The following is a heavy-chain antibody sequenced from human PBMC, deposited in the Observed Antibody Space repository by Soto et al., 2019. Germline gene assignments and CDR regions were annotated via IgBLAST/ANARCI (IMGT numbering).Heavy chain of an antibody. V-gene: IGHV3-11*05. Sequence: QVQLVESGGDLVKPGGSLRLSCAASGFPFSDYYMSWIRQAPGKGLEWVSSIGSSSSYTNYADSVKGRFTISRDNAKNSLYQQMNSLRAEDTTVYYCARRRPTGYYNYWGQGPLVTVSA. CDR2: IGSSSSYT. D-gene: IGHD3-9*01. CDR3: ARRRPTGYYNY. CDR1: GFPFSDYY. J-gene: IGHJ4*02.